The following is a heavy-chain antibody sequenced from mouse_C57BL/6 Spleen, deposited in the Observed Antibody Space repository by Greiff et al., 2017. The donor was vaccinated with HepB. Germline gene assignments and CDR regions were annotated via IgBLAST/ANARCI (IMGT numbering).Heavy chain of an antibody. CDR3: ARSGGYDGYSGDYFDY. V-gene: IGHV1-7*01. CDR2: INPSSGYT. J-gene: IGHJ2*01. Sequence: VKLVESGAELAKPGASVKLSCKASGYTFTSYWMHWVKQRPGQGLEWIGYINPSSGYTKYNQKFKDKATLTADNSSSTAYMQLSSLTYEDSAVYYCARSGGYDGYSGDYFDYWGQGTTLTVSS. D-gene: IGHD2-3*01. CDR1: GYTFTSYW.